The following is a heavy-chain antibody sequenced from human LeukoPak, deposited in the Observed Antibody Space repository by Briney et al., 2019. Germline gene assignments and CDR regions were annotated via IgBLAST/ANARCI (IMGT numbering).Heavy chain of an antibody. Sequence: GGSLRLSCAASGFTFSSYSMNWVRQAPGKGLEWVSSISSNSSYIYYADPVKGRFTISRDNAKNSLYLQMNSLRAEDTAVYYCASTDSSGYYPNYYYYYMDVWGKGTTVTVSS. D-gene: IGHD3-22*01. CDR3: ASTDSSGYYPNYYYYYMDV. J-gene: IGHJ6*03. CDR1: GFTFSSYS. V-gene: IGHV3-21*01. CDR2: ISSNSSYI.